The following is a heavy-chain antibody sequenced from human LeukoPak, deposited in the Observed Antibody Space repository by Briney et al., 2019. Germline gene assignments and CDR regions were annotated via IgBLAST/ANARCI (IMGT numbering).Heavy chain of an antibody. CDR2: IYTSGST. CDR3: ARDQGSYYDFWSGYRQGAFDI. V-gene: IGHV4-4*07. Sequence: SETLSLTCTVSGGSISSYYWSWIRQPAGKGLEWIGRIYTSGSTNYNPSLKSRVTMSVDTSKNQFSLKLSSVTAADTAVYYCARDQGSYYDFWSGYRQGAFDIWGQGTMVTVSS. D-gene: IGHD3-3*01. J-gene: IGHJ3*02. CDR1: GGSISSYY.